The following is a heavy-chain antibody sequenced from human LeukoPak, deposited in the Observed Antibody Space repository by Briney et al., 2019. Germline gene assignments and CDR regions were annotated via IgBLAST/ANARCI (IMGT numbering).Heavy chain of an antibody. CDR1: GFTFSTHW. V-gene: IGHV3-74*01. CDR3: GSDLNLNQIDY. J-gene: IGHJ4*02. Sequence: GGSLRLSCAASGFTFSTHWMHWVRQAPGKRLVWVSRINTAGSTTDYADSVKGRFTISRDNAKNTLYLQMNGLRAEDTAVYYCGSDLNLNQIDYWGQGSLVTVSS. D-gene: IGHD1-20*01. CDR2: INTAGSTT.